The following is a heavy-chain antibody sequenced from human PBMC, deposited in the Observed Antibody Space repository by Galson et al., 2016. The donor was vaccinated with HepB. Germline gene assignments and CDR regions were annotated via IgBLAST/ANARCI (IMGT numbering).Heavy chain of an antibody. Sequence: SLRLSCAASGFTFSSYAMHWVRQAPGKGLEWVAVIWYDGSTKYSADSVTGRFTLSSDNSKNPVYLQMNSLRAEDTAVYYCARDRPTVTTSPPDYWGQGTLATVSS. D-gene: IGHD4-17*01. V-gene: IGHV3-33*01. CDR2: IWYDGSTK. CDR3: ARDRPTVTTSPPDY. CDR1: GFTFSSYA. J-gene: IGHJ4*02.